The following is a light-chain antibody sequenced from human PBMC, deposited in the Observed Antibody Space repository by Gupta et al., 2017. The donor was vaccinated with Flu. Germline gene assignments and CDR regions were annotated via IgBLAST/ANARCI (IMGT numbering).Light chain of an antibody. V-gene: IGKV2-28*01. J-gene: IGKJ4*01. CDR2: LNS. CDR3: QHSSEPPST. CDR1: QSLLYKNGNNH. Sequence: DILLTQSPLSLSVTPGEPASISCTSTQSLLYKNGNNHLKWYIQRPEQSPKLLIYLNSRRASGVPDRCRGGGSGTAFTLLISRLEADYFGSYYCQHSSEPPSTFGRGTQVEIK.